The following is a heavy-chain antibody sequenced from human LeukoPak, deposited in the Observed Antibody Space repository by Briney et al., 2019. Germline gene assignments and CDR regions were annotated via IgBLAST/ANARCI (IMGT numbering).Heavy chain of an antibody. CDR3: ARAGGTYYGIAFDI. CDR1: GFTFSSSW. CDR2: IKQDGSEK. V-gene: IGHV3-7*01. Sequence: GSLRLSCAASGFTFSSSWMSWVRQAPGKGLEWVANIKQDGSEKYYVASVKGRFTISRDNAKNSLYLQMNSLRAEDTAVYYCARAGGTYYGIAFDIWGQGTMVTVSS. D-gene: IGHD1-26*01. J-gene: IGHJ3*02.